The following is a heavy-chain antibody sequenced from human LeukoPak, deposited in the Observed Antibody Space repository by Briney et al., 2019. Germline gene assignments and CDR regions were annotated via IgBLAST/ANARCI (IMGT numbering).Heavy chain of an antibody. J-gene: IGHJ5*02. Sequence: ASVKVSCKASGDTFSSYAISWVRQAPGQGLEWMGRIIPTVGIPNYAQKFQGRVTMTWNTSISTAYMELSSLRSDDTAVYYCARNADPWGQGTLVTVSS. CDR3: ARNADP. CDR1: GDTFSSYA. V-gene: IGHV1-69*04. CDR2: IIPTVGIP.